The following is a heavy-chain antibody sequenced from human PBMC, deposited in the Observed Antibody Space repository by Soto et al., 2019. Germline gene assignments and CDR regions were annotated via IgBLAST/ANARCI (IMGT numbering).Heavy chain of an antibody. CDR2: ITGGGDIT. J-gene: IGHJ4*02. Sequence: EVQLLESGGGLVQPGGSLRLSCAAADSTFDSHAMSWVRRAPGKGLEWVSSITGGGDITYYADSVKGRFTISRDNFKNTLYLQMHSLRGEDTAVYYCARASCGDTYYYRIDYWGQGTLVTVSS. CDR3: ARASCGDTYYYRIDY. D-gene: IGHD2-21*01. V-gene: IGHV3-23*01. CDR1: DSTFDSHA.